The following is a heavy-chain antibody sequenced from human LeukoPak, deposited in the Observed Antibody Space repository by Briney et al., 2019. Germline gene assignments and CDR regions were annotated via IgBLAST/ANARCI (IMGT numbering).Heavy chain of an antibody. CDR1: GYTLTELS. CDR3: ATRVKPHSSSWYYYGMDV. Sequence: ASVKVSCKVSGYTLTELSMHWVRQAPGKGLEWMGGFDPEDGETIYAQKFQGRVTMTEDTSTDTAYMELSSLRSEDTAVYYCATRVKPHSSSWYYYGMDVWGQGTTVTVSS. CDR2: FDPEDGET. D-gene: IGHD6-13*01. V-gene: IGHV1-24*01. J-gene: IGHJ6*02.